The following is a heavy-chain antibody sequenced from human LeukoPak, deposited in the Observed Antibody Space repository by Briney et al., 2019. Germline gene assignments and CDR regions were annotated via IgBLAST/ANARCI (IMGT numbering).Heavy chain of an antibody. J-gene: IGHJ4*02. V-gene: IGHV3-30*02. CDR1: GFTFSSYG. D-gene: IGHD1-26*01. CDR3: AKDQSGTYFFDY. Sequence: GGSLRLSCAASGFTFSSYGMHWVRQAPGKGLEWVSFIRYDGSNKYYADSAKGRFTISRDNSKNTLYLQMNSLRAEDTAVYYCAKDQSGTYFFDYWGQGTLVSVSS. CDR2: IRYDGSNK.